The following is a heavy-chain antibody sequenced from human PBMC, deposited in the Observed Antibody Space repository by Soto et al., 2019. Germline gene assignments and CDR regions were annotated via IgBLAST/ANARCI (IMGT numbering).Heavy chain of an antibody. CDR1: GGSISSYY. CDR2: IYYSGST. CDR3: ARAPVDAVAFDY. D-gene: IGHD2-15*01. V-gene: IGHV4-59*01. Sequence: QVQLQESGPGLVKPSETLSLTCTVSGGSISSYYWSWIRQPPGKGLEWIGYIYYSGSTNYNPSLKSRVTISVDTSKNQFSLKLSSVTAADTAVYYCARAPVDAVAFDYWGQGTLVTVSS. J-gene: IGHJ4*02.